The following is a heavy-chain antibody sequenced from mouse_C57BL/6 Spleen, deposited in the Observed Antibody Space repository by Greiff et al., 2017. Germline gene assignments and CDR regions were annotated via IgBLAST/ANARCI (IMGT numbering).Heavy chain of an antibody. CDR2: IYPRSGNT. CDR1: GYTFTSYG. CDR3: ARLGDGPAWFAY. Sequence: QVQLKQSGAELARPGASVKLSCKASGYTFTSYGISWVKQRTGQGLEWIGEIYPRSGNTYYNEKFKGKATLTADKSSSTAYMELRSLTSEDSAVYFCARLGDGPAWFAYWGQGTLVTVSA. V-gene: IGHV1-81*01. J-gene: IGHJ3*01. D-gene: IGHD2-3*01.